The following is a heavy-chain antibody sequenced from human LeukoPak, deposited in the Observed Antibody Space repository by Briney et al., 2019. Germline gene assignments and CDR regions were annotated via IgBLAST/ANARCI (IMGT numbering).Heavy chain of an antibody. CDR3: AKDIEASI. Sequence: GGSLRLSCAASGFTFRDSAMDWVRQAPGKGLEWVSLISHSGANTFYADSVKGRFTVSRDNSKNMMYLQMNSLRAEDTAVYYCAKDIEASIWGQGTLVTVSS. D-gene: IGHD2-15*01. J-gene: IGHJ4*02. CDR1: GFTFRDSA. V-gene: IGHV3-23*01. CDR2: ISHSGANT.